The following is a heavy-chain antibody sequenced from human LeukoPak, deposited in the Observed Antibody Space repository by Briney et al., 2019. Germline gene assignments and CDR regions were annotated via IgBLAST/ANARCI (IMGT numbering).Heavy chain of an antibody. V-gene: IGHV3-48*03. CDR3: VRGDRYFFDF. Sequence: PGESLRLSCAASGFTLSTYVMSWVRQAPGKGLEWVSYIGNTGRTIYYTDSVKGRFTISRDNAKNSLYLQMNSLRAEDTAIYYCVRGDRYFFDFWGQGTLVTVSS. J-gene: IGHJ4*02. CDR1: GFTLSTYV. CDR2: IGNTGRTI.